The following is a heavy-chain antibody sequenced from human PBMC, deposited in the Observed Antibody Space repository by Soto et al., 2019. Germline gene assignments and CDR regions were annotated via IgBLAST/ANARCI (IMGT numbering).Heavy chain of an antibody. CDR3: ARDLLSLDYYDSSGYSNYFDY. D-gene: IGHD3-22*01. CDR2: IWHDGSNK. Sequence: LRLSCAASGFTFSSYGMHWVRQAPGKGLEWVAVIWHDGSNKYYADSVKGRFTISRDNSKNTLYLQMNSLRAEDTAVYYCARDLLSLDYYDSSGYSNYFDYWGQGTLVTVSS. CDR1: GFTFSSYG. V-gene: IGHV3-33*01. J-gene: IGHJ4*02.